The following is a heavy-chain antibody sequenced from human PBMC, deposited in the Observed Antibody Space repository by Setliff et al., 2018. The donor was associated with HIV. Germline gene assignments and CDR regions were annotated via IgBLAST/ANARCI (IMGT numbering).Heavy chain of an antibody. D-gene: IGHD3-10*01. Sequence: GGSLRLSCAASGFTFGDYSMNWVRQAPGKGLVWVSSISSSSSYIYYADSVKGRFTISRDNAKNSLYLQMNSLRAEDTAVYYCARDLRPVLWPVFGGHWYFDLWGRGTLVTVSS. CDR2: ISSSSSYI. J-gene: IGHJ2*01. CDR1: GFTFGDYS. V-gene: IGHV3-21*01. CDR3: ARDLRPVLWPVFGGHWYFDL.